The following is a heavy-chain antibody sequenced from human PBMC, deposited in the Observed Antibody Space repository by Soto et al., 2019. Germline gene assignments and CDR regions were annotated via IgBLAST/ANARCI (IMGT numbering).Heavy chain of an antibody. CDR3: ARSPGDYCSGGSCYPGPDTY. CDR2: ISAYNGNT. Sequence: ASVKVSCKASGYTFTSYGISWVRQAPGQGLEWMGWISAYNGNTNYAQKLQGRVTMTTDTSTSTAYMELRSLRSDDTAVYYCARSPGDYCSGGSCYPGPDTYWGQGTLVTVSS. J-gene: IGHJ4*02. V-gene: IGHV1-18*01. CDR1: GYTFTSYG. D-gene: IGHD2-15*01.